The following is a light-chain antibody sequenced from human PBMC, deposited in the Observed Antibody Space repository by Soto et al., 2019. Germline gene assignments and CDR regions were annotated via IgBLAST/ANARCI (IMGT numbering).Light chain of an antibody. CDR3: QQYYSTPPT. CDR1: QSVLYSSNNKNY. Sequence: DIVMTQSPDSLAVSLGERATINCKCSQSVLYSSNNKNYLAWYQQKAGQPPKLLIYWASSRESGVPDRFTGSGSGTDFTLTISSLQAEDVAVYYCQQYYSTPPTFVQGTKVEIK. CDR2: WAS. V-gene: IGKV4-1*01. J-gene: IGKJ1*01.